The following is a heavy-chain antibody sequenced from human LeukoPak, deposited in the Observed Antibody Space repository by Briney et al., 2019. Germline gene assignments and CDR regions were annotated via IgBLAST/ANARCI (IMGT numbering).Heavy chain of an antibody. V-gene: IGHV6-1*01. Sequence: SQTLSLTCAISGDSISSNSAAWNWIRQSSSRGLEWLGRTYSRSKWYNDYAVSVKSRITINPDTSKNQFSLQLNSVTPEDTAVYYCTRQQEGSFDYWGQGILVTVSS. J-gene: IGHJ4*02. CDR3: TRQQEGSFDY. D-gene: IGHD6-13*01. CDR2: TYSRSKWYN. CDR1: GDSISSNSAA.